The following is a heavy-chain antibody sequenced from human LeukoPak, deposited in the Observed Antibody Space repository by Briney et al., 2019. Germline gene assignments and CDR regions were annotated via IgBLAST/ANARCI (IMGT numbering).Heavy chain of an antibody. J-gene: IGHJ4*02. Sequence: GSLRLSCAASGFTVSSNYMSWVRQPPGKGLEWIGYIYYSGSTNYNPSLKSRVTISVDTSKNQFSLKLSSVTAADTAVYYCARVGLTYYYDSSGYYFDYWGQGTLVTVSS. CDR1: GFTVSSNY. V-gene: IGHV4-59*02. CDR2: IYYSGST. D-gene: IGHD3-22*01. CDR3: ARVGLTYYYDSSGYYFDY.